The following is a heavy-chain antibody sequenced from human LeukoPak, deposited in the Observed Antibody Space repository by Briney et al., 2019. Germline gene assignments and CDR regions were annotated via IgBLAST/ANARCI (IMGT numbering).Heavy chain of an antibody. CDR2: IYHSGST. Sequence: NPSETLSLTCTVSGYSISSGYYWGWIRQPPGKGLEWIGSIYHSGSTYYNPSLKSRVTISVDTSKNQFSLKLSSVTAADTAVYYCASKSYYYYYMDVWGKGTTVTVSS. CDR1: GYSISSGYY. V-gene: IGHV4-38-2*02. CDR3: ASKSYYYYYMDV. J-gene: IGHJ6*03.